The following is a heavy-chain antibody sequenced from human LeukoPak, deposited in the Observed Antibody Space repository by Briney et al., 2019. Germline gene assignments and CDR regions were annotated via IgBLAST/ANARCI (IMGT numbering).Heavy chain of an antibody. J-gene: IGHJ4*02. CDR2: TYWNNDK. Sequence: SGPTLVNPTQTLTLTCTFSGFSLTTTGVAAAWIRQPPGKALEWLAVTYWNNDKSYSPSLKSRLTITKDTSKNQVVLIMTNMDPVDTATYYCAHKGVGSGSYTMWGQGTLVTVSS. CDR3: AHKGVGSGSYTM. V-gene: IGHV2-5*01. D-gene: IGHD3-10*01. CDR1: GFSLTTTGVA.